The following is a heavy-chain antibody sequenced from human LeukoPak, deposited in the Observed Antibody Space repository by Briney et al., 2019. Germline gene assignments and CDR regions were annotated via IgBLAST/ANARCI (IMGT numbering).Heavy chain of an antibody. D-gene: IGHD1-26*01. Sequence: GGSLRLSCAASGFTFSSYSMNWVRQAPGKGLEWVAVISYDGSNKYYADSVKGRFTISRDNSKNTLYLQMNSLRAEDTAVYYCASLYSGSYSRGPNFDYWGQGTLVTVSS. CDR2: ISYDGSNK. J-gene: IGHJ4*02. CDR3: ASLYSGSYSRGPNFDY. V-gene: IGHV3-30*03. CDR1: GFTFSSYS.